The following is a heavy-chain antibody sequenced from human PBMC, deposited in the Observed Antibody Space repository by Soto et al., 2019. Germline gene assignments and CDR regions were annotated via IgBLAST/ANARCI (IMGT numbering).Heavy chain of an antibody. CDR3: ATGSYSILGGYYYYYGMDV. CDR1: GYTLTELS. D-gene: IGHD4-4*01. Sequence: GASVKVSCKVSGYTLTELSMHWVRPAPGKGLEWMGGFDPEDGETIYAQKFQGRVTMTEDTSTDTAYMELSSLRSEDTAVYYCATGSYSILGGYYYYYGMDVWGQGTTVTVSS. CDR2: FDPEDGET. V-gene: IGHV1-24*01. J-gene: IGHJ6*02.